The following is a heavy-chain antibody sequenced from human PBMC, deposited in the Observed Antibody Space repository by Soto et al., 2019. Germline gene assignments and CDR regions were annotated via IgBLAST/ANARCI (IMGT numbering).Heavy chain of an antibody. J-gene: IGHJ6*02. V-gene: IGHV1-18*01. D-gene: IGHD3-3*01. CDR1: GYTFTSYG. CDR3: ARVHYDFWSGYLTTYGMDV. CDR2: ISAYNGNT. Sequence: ASVKGSCKASGYTFTSYGISRVRQAPGQGLEWMGWISAYNGNTNYAQKLQGRVTMTTDTSTSTAYMELRSLRSDDTAVYYCARVHYDFWSGYLTTYGMDVWGQGTTVTVSS.